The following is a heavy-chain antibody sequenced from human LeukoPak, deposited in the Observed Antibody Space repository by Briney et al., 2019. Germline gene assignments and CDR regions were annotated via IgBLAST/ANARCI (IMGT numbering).Heavy chain of an antibody. D-gene: IGHD4-23*01. V-gene: IGHV3-23*01. CDR1: GFSFSTYA. CDR2: ISPTGDDT. CDR3: AKDYGGDPFDF. Sequence: PGESLRLSCTAFGFSFSTYAMTWARQAPGKGLEWVSTISPTGDDTFYADSAKGRFTISRDNSENTLFLQMSSLRAEDTAVYYCAKDYGGDPFDFWGQGTLVTVSS. J-gene: IGHJ4*02.